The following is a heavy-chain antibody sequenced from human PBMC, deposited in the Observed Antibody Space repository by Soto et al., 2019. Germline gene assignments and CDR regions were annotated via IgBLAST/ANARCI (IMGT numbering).Heavy chain of an antibody. D-gene: IGHD1-26*01. V-gene: IGHV4-30-4*01. CDR3: ARAQGRNWFDP. Sequence: SETLSLTCTVSGGSISSGDYYWSWIRQPPGKGLEWIGYTYYSGSTYYNPSLKSRVTISVDTSKNQFSLKLSSVTAADTAVYYCARAQGRNWFDPWRQGTLVTVSS. CDR1: GGSISSGDYY. CDR2: TYYSGST. J-gene: IGHJ5*02.